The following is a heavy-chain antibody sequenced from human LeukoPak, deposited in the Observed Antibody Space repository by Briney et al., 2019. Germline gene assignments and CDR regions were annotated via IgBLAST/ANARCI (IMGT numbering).Heavy chain of an antibody. Sequence: GGSLRLSCAASGFTFHDYAMHWVRQAPGKGLEWASGISWNSGSMGYADSVRGRFTISRDNAMNSLFLQMNSLRPEDTALYFCAKDMSDYYGSGRPEYYFYGLDVWGQGTTVTVSS. CDR1: GFTFHDYA. J-gene: IGHJ6*02. CDR3: AKDMSDYYGSGRPEYYFYGLDV. CDR2: ISWNSGSM. V-gene: IGHV3-9*01. D-gene: IGHD3-10*01.